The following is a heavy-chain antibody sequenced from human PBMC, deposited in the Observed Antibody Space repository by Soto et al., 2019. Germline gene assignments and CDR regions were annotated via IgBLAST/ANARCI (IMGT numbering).Heavy chain of an antibody. CDR3: AKAGGYCSGGSCYQLHWYFDL. Sequence: VQLVESGGGLVQPGRSLRLSCAASGFTFDDYAMHWVRQAPGKGLEWVSGISWNSGSIGYADSVKGRFTISRDNAKNSLYLQMNSLRAEDTALYYCAKAGGYCSGGSCYQLHWYFDLWGRGTLVTVSS. CDR1: GFTFDDYA. V-gene: IGHV3-9*01. D-gene: IGHD2-15*01. J-gene: IGHJ2*01. CDR2: ISWNSGSI.